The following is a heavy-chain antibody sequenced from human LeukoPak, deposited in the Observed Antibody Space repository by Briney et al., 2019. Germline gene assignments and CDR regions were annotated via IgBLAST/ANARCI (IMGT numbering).Heavy chain of an antibody. V-gene: IGHV4-59*01. CDR2: IYYSGST. Sequence: TPSETLSLTCTVSGGSISSYYWSWIRQPPGKGLEWIGYIYYSGSTNYNPSLKSRVTISVDTSKNQFSLKLSSVTAADTAVYYCARGSRYNWNYAIGYWGQGTLVTVSS. CDR3: ARGSRYNWNYAIGY. CDR1: GGSISSYY. J-gene: IGHJ4*02. D-gene: IGHD1-7*01.